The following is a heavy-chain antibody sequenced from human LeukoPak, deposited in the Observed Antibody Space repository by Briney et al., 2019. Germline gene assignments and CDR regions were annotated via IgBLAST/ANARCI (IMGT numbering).Heavy chain of an antibody. CDR1: GFTFSSYA. CDR3: AREFHYYYYMDV. D-gene: IGHD2-21*01. J-gene: IGHJ6*03. V-gene: IGHV3-20*04. Sequence: PGGSLRLSCAASGFTFSSYAMSWVRQAPGKGLEWVSAISGSGGSTGYADSVKGRFTISRDNAKNSLYLQMNSLRAEDTALYYCAREFHYYYYMDVWGKGTTVTVSS. CDR2: ISGSGGST.